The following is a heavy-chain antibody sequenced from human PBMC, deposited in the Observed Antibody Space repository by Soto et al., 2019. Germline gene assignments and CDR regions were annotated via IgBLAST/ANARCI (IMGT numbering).Heavy chain of an antibody. J-gene: IGHJ2*01. CDR2: IIPIFGTA. Sequence: QVQLVQSGAEVKKPGSSVKVSCKASGGTFNSYAISWVRQAPGQGLEWMGGIIPIFGTANYAQNLQGRVTMTTDTYTSTAYMELWRLRSDDTAVYYCARGYSYGSYWYFDLWGRGTLVTVSS. CDR3: ARGYSYGSYWYFDL. D-gene: IGHD5-18*01. CDR1: GGTFNSYA. V-gene: IGHV1-69*06.